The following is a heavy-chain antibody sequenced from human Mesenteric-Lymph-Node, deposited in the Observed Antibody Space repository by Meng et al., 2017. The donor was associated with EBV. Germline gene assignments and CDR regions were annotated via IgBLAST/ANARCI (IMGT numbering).Heavy chain of an antibody. D-gene: IGHD5-12*01. CDR1: GDSFNNYG. V-gene: IGHV1-69*17. Sequence: GQLLCAGAGVKKPGSSVKGSCNGSGDSFNNYGISWVRQAPGQGLEWMGDITPVFGIANYAESFQGRVTISADTSTRTTYMDLSSLRSDDTAVYYCVRDLWLRIGECVWGQGTLVTVSS. J-gene: IGHJ4*02. CDR2: ITPVFGIA. CDR3: VRDLWLRIGECV.